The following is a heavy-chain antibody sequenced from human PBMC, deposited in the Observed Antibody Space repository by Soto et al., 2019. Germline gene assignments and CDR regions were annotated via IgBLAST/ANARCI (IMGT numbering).Heavy chain of an antibody. Sequence: SETLSLTCTVSGGSISSGGYYWSWIRQHQGKGLEWIGYIHYSGSTYYNPSLKSRVTISVDTSKNQFSLKLSSVTAADTAVYYCARDRGGGGNIRRHYYYGMDVWGQGTTVTVSS. J-gene: IGHJ6*02. V-gene: IGHV4-31*03. CDR1: GGSISSGGYY. CDR2: IHYSGST. D-gene: IGHD2-15*01. CDR3: ARDRGGGGNIRRHYYYGMDV.